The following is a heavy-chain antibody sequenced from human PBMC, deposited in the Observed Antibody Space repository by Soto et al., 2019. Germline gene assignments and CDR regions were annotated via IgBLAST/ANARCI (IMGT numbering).Heavy chain of an antibody. J-gene: IGHJ3*02. V-gene: IGHV4-39*01. Sequence: SETLSLTCTVSGGSISSSSYYWGWIRQPPGKGLEWIGSIYYSGSTYYNPSLKSRVTISVDTSKNQFSLKLSSVTAADTAVYYCARGKWELRAFDIWGQGTMVTVSS. CDR3: ARGKWELRAFDI. CDR1: GGSISSSSYY. D-gene: IGHD1-26*01. CDR2: IYYSGST.